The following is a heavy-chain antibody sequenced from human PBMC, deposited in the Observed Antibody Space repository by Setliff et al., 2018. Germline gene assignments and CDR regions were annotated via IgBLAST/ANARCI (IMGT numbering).Heavy chain of an antibody. CDR1: GYTFSRNY. V-gene: IGHV1-2*04. D-gene: IGHD5-12*01. CDR3: ARDQGYSGYGNFDF. J-gene: IGHJ4*02. CDR2: INPNIGDT. Sequence: ASVKVSCKAYGYTFSRNYIHWVRQAPGHAPEWMGWINPNIGDTNYAQNFQGWVTMTSDTSISTAYMELSRLTSDDTAVYFCARDQGYSGYGNFDFWGQGTLVTVSS.